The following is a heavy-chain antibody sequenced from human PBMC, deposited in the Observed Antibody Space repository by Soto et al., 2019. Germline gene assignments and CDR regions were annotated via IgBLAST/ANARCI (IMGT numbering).Heavy chain of an antibody. CDR3: AKINRYCRGGSCYHCYFDL. CDR2: IYYSGST. CDR1: GGSISSSGYY. V-gene: IGHV4-39*02. Sequence: QLQLQESGPGLVKPSETLSLTCTVSGGSISSSGYYWGWIRQPPGKGLEWIGSIYYSGSTYYNPSLKRRVTISEDTSKNHFSQKLSSVTAADTAVYYCAKINRYCRGGSCYHCYFDLWGRGTLVTVSS. D-gene: IGHD2-15*01. J-gene: IGHJ2*01.